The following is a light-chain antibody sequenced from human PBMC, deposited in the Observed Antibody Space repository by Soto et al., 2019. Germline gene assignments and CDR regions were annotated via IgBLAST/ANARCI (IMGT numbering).Light chain of an antibody. CDR3: QQYNTYPWT. Sequence: DIQMTQSPSTLSASVGDRVTITCRASQSISSWLAWYQQKPGKAPMLLIYQPSSSASGVPSRFSGSGSGTEFTITLSSLQPDDFAAYECQQYNTYPWTFGQGNKVEIK. J-gene: IGKJ1*01. CDR1: QSISSW. CDR2: QPS. V-gene: IGKV1-5*03.